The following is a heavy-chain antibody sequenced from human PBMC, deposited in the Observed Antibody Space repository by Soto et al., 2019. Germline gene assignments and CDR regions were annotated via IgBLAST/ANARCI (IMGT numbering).Heavy chain of an antibody. CDR2: INSRGGDI. V-gene: IGHV3-21*01. D-gene: IGHD4-17*01. Sequence: PGGSLRLSCAVSGFIFSSYTMNWVRQAPGKGLEWVSSINSRGGDIYYADSVRGRFTISRDNAKNSLYLQMSSLRVEDTAVYYCARDGTPASGDYYFDYWGQGTLVTVCS. J-gene: IGHJ4*02. CDR3: ARDGTPASGDYYFDY. CDR1: GFIFSSYT.